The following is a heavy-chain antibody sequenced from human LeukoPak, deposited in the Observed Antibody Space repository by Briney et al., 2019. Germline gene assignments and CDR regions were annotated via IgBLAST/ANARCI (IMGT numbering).Heavy chain of an antibody. CDR2: IYTSGST. CDR1: GGSISSYY. CDR3: ARVAYSSSWPNWFDP. Sequence: SETLSLTCTVSGGSISSYYWSWIRQPAGKGLEWIGRIYTSGSTNYNPSLKSRVTMSVDTSKNQFSLKLSSVTAADTAVYYCARVAYSSSWPNWFDPWGQGTLVTVSS. J-gene: IGHJ5*02. D-gene: IGHD6-13*01. V-gene: IGHV4-4*07.